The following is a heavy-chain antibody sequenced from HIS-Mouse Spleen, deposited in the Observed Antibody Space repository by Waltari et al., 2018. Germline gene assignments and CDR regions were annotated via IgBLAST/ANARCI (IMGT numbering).Heavy chain of an antibody. CDR2: ISAYHCNP. CDR3: ARVQDYDSSGFAYDY. Sequence: QVQLVQSGAEVKNPGASVKVSCKASGYTFTSYGISWVRQARGQGLEWMGWISAYHCNPNYAQKLQGRVTMSTDTSTSTAYMELRSLRSDDTAVYYCARVQDYDSSGFAYDYWGQGTLVTVSS. V-gene: IGHV1-18*01. CDR1: GYTFTSYG. J-gene: IGHJ4*02. D-gene: IGHD3-22*01.